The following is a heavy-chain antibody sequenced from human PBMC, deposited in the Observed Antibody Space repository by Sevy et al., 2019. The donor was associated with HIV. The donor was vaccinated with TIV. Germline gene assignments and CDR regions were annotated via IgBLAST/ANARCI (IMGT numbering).Heavy chain of an antibody. CDR3: ARCLGGLRPWEYNWFDP. V-gene: IGHV1-18*01. Sequence: ASVKVSCKASGYSFASYGISWVRQAPGQGLEWMGWVTPYNGNKKYAEKLQGRVSMTTDTSTSTGYMERRSLRSDDTAVYYCARCLGGLRPWEYNWFDPWGQGTLVTVSS. CDR2: VTPYNGNK. D-gene: IGHD1-26*01. CDR1: GYSFASYG. J-gene: IGHJ5*02.